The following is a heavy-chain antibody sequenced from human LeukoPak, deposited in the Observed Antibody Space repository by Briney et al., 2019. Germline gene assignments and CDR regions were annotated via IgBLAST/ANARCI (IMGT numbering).Heavy chain of an antibody. CDR3: ARSPLGYCSGNSCSYFEY. J-gene: IGHJ4*02. CDR2: IYPGDSDT. V-gene: IGHV5-51*01. D-gene: IGHD2-15*01. Sequence: GAPLKISSKGSGSSFTNYWIGWVRQMPGKGLEWMGIIYPGDSDTRYSPSFQGQVTISADKSISTAYLQWSSLKASDTAMYYCARSPLGYCSGNSCSYFEYWGQGTLVTVSS. CDR1: GSSFTNYW.